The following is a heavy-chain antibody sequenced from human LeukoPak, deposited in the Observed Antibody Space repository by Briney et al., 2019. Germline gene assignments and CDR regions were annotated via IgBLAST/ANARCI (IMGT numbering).Heavy chain of an antibody. CDR2: INHSGNT. CDR3: ARRGFGEFPYYFDY. J-gene: IGHJ4*02. V-gene: IGHV4-34*01. D-gene: IGHD3-10*01. Sequence: SETLSLTCAVYGGSFSNYYWSWIRQPPGEGLEWIGEINHSGNTNYNPSLKSRVTISLDTSKHQFSLKLSSVTAADTAVYYCARRGFGEFPYYFDYWAQGTLVTVSS. CDR1: GGSFSNYY.